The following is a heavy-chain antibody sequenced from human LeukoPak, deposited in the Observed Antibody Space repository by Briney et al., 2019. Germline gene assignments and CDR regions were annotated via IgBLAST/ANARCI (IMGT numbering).Heavy chain of an antibody. V-gene: IGHV4-30-4*01. D-gene: IGHD3-22*01. J-gene: IGHJ4*02. CDR2: IYYSGST. Sequence: SETLSLTCTVSGGSISSGDYYWSWIRQPPGTGLEWIGHIYYSGSTYYNPSLKSRVTISVDTSNNLFSLKLSSVTAADTAVYYCARTDSSGYYGAYWGQGTLVTVSS. CDR3: ARTDSSGYYGAY. CDR1: GGSISSGDYY.